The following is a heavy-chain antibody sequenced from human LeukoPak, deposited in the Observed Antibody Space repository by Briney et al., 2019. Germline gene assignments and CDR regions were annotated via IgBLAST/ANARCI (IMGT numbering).Heavy chain of an antibody. CDR2: ITPNSGAT. J-gene: IGHJ4*02. CDR3: ARSFQRAWDY. Sequence: ASVKVSCKASGYTFPDYYMHWVRQAPGQGLEWMGWITPNSGATNYAQKFQGRVTMTRDTSISTAYMELSWLRSDDTAVYYCARSFQRAWDYWGQGTLVTVSS. CDR1: GYTFPDYY. V-gene: IGHV1-2*02.